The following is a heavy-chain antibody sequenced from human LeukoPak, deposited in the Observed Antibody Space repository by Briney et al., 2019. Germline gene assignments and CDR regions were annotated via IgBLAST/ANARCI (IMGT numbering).Heavy chain of an antibody. D-gene: IGHD6-6*01. J-gene: IGHJ4*02. CDR1: GGSISSSSYY. CDR2: IYYSGST. CDR3: ARLSLAARYYFDY. Sequence: PSETLSLTCTVSGGSISSSSYYWGWIRQPPGKGLEWIGSIYYSGSTYYNPSLKSRVTISVDTSKNQFSLKLSSVTAADTAVYYCARLSLAARYYFDYWGQGTLVTVSS. V-gene: IGHV4-39*01.